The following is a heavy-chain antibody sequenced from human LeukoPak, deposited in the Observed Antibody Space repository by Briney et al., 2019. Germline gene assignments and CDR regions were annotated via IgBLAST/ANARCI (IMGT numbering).Heavy chain of an antibody. D-gene: IGHD2-21*02. CDR2: IYYCGST. CDR1: GGSISSYY. CDR3: ARVPLSCGGDCYSEAFYFDY. J-gene: IGHJ4*02. V-gene: IGHV4-59*01. Sequence: SETLSLTCTVSGGSISSYYWSWIRKPPGKGLEWIGYIYYCGSTNYNPSLKSRVTISVDTSKNQFSLKLSSVTAADTAVYYCARVPLSCGGDCYSEAFYFDYWGQGTLVTVSS.